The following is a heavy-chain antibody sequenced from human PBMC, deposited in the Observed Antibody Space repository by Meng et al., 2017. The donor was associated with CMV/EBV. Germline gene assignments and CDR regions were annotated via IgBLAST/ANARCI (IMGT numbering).Heavy chain of an antibody. CDR1: GYSISSGYY. CDR2: IYHSGST. V-gene: IGHV4-38-2*02. D-gene: IGHD3-16*01. Sequence: SETLSLTCTVSGYSISSGYYWGWIRRPPGKGLEWIGSIYHSGSTYYNPSLKSRVTISVDTSKNQFSLKLSSMTAADTAVYYCARGGALSTFGLDVWGQGTTVTVSS. J-gene: IGHJ6*02. CDR3: ARGGALSTFGLDV.